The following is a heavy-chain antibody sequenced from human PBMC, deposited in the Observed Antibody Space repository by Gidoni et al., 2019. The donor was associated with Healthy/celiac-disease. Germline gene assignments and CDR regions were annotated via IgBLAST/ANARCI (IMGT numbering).Heavy chain of an antibody. CDR3: SRDWGGLRSSPKFDY. V-gene: IGHV3-21*01. D-gene: IGHD3-3*01. J-gene: IGHJ4*02. Sequence: EVQLVESGGGLVKPGGSLRLSCAASGFIFSNYNMNWVRQAPGKGLEWVSSISSSSSYIYYSDSVKGRFTVSRDNAKNSLYLQMNSLRAEDTAVYYCSRDWGGLRSSPKFDYWGQGTLVTVSS. CDR1: GFIFSNYN. CDR2: ISSSSSYI.